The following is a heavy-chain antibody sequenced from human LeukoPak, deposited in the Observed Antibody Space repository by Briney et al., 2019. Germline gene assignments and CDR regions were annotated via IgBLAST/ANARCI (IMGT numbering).Heavy chain of an antibody. CDR2: IIPIFGTP. CDR3: ARGGRYSYGLVVSDY. V-gene: IGHV1-69*13. CDR1: GGTFSTYA. Sequence: ASVKVSCKASGGTFSTYAISWVRQAPGQGLEWMGGIIPIFGTPNYAQNFQGRVTISADESTSTAYMELRSLRSDDTAVYYCARGGRYSYGLVVSDYWGQGTLVTVSS. D-gene: IGHD5-18*01. J-gene: IGHJ4*02.